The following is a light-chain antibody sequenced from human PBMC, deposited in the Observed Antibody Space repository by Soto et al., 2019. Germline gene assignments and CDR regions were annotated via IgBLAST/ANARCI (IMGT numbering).Light chain of an antibody. CDR2: GAS. Sequence: EIGLTQSPSTLSLSPGERATLSCRASQSVSSSYLGWYQQTPGQAPRLLIYGASSMATGIPDRFSGSGSGTDFTLTISTLEPEDFAVYYCQQYGSSPFTFGPGTKVDIK. CDR3: QQYGSSPFT. V-gene: IGKV3-20*01. J-gene: IGKJ3*01. CDR1: QSVSSSY.